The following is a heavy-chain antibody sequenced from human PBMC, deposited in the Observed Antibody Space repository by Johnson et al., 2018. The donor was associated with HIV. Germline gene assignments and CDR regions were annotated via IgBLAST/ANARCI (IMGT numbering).Heavy chain of an antibody. Sequence: VQLVESGGGLIQPGGSLRLSCAVSGFSVSNNYMSWVRQAPGKGLEWVSVMYSGGSTYYADSVKGRFTIFRDNSKNTLYLQMNSLRAEDTAVYFCARGPIADDAFDIWGQGTMVTVSS. CDR3: ARGPIADDAFDI. D-gene: IGHD3-16*02. J-gene: IGHJ3*02. V-gene: IGHV3-66*03. CDR2: MYSGGST. CDR1: GFSVSNNY.